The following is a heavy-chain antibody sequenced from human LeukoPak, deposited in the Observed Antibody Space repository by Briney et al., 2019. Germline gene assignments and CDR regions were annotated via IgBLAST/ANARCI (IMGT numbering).Heavy chain of an antibody. CDR3: AKLIPPVDCSRTSCYGFDY. CDR2: ITGSGANT. CDR1: GLTFSTYA. Sequence: GGSLRLSCAASGLTFSTYAVSWVRQAPGEGLEWVSAITGSGANTYYADSVRGRFTISRDNSKNTLYLQMNSLRAEDTAVYYCAKLIPPVDCSRTSCYGFDYWGQGTLVTVSS. D-gene: IGHD2-2*01. V-gene: IGHV3-23*01. J-gene: IGHJ4*02.